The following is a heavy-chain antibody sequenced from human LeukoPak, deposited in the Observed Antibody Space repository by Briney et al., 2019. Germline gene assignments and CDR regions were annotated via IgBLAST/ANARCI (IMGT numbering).Heavy chain of an antibody. J-gene: IGHJ4*02. D-gene: IGHD5-12*01. CDR1: GFTFSSYA. V-gene: IGHV3-23*01. CDR3: ATQKGRTVATE. CDR2: LSGSGDST. Sequence: GGSLRLSCAASGFTFSSYAMSWVRQAPGKGLEWLSALSGSGDSTYYADSVKGRFIITRDNSKNTLSLQMNSLRADDTAIYYCATQKGRTVATEWGQGPLVTVSS.